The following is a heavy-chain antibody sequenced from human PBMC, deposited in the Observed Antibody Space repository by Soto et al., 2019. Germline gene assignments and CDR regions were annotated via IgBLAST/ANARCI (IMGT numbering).Heavy chain of an antibody. CDR3: ARESPMVRGVTDY. CDR1: GFTFSSYG. V-gene: IGHV3-33*01. D-gene: IGHD3-10*01. CDR2: IWYDGSNK. Sequence: QVQLVESGGGVVQPGRSLRLSCAASGFTFSSYGMHWVHQAPGKGLEWVAVIWYDGSNKYYADSVKGRFTISRDNSKNTLYLQMNSLRAEDTAVYYCARESPMVRGVTDYWGQGTLVTVSS. J-gene: IGHJ4*02.